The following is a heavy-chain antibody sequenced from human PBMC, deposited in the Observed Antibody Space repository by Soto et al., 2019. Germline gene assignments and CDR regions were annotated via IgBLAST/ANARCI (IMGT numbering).Heavy chain of an antibody. J-gene: IGHJ4*02. Sequence: EVQLLESGGGLVQPGGSLRLSCAASGFTFTNYAMTWVRQAPGKGLEWVSISSGSGSGGSTNYADSVKGRFTISRDNSQNTLYLQVNSLRVEDTAVYDCAKDRDDYRNYVFDYWGQGTLVSVSS. V-gene: IGHV3-23*01. CDR1: GFTFTNYA. D-gene: IGHD4-4*01. CDR3: AKDRDDYRNYVFDY. CDR2: SSGSGSGGST.